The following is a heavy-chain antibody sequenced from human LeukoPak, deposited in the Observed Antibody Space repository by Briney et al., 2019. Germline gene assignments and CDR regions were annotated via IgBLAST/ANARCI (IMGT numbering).Heavy chain of an antibody. CDR3: ARGGLAARRPNFDY. CDR1: GGSFSGYY. Sequence: SETLSLTCAVYGGSFSGYYWSWIRQPPGKGLEWIGEINHSGSTNYNPSLKSRVTISVDTPKNQFSLKLSSVTAADTAVYYCARGGLAARRPNFDYWGQGTLVTVSS. J-gene: IGHJ4*02. D-gene: IGHD6-6*01. CDR2: INHSGST. V-gene: IGHV4-34*01.